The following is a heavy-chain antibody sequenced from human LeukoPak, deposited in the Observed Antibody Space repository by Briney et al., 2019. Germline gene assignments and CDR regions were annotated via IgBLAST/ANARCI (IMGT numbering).Heavy chain of an antibody. CDR3: ARDSGDYYDSSGYPCPFDM. CDR2: IYYSGST. D-gene: IGHD3-22*01. J-gene: IGHJ3*02. V-gene: IGHV4-39*02. Sequence: SETLSLTCTVSGGSISSTSYYWGWIRQPPGKGLEWIGSIYYSGSTYYNPSLKSRVTISVDTSKNQFSLKLSSVTAADTAVYYCARDSGDYYDSSGYPCPFDMWGQGTMVTVSS. CDR1: GGSISSTSYY.